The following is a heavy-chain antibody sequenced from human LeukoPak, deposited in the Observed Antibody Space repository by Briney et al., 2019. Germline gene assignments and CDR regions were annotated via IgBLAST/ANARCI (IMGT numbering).Heavy chain of an antibody. CDR1: GFTFSSYS. D-gene: IGHD4-17*01. V-gene: IGHV3-21*01. J-gene: IGHJ4*02. CDR2: ISSSSSYI. CDR3: ARVVATVTTFDY. Sequence: GGSLRLSCAASGFTFSSYSMNWVRQAPGKGLEWVSSISSSSSYIYYADSVKGRFTISRDNAKNSLCLQMNSLRAEDTAVYYCARVVATVTTFDYWGQGTLVTVSS.